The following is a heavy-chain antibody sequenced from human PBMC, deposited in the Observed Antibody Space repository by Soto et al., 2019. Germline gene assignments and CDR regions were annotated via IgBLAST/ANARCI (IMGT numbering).Heavy chain of an antibody. D-gene: IGHD3-10*01. V-gene: IGHV3-23*01. CDR2: ISGSGGST. CDR3: AKESVTMVRGVVISGYFDL. Sequence: EVQLLESGGGLVQPGGSLRLSCAASGFTFSSYAMSWVRQAPGKGLEWVSAISGSGGSTYYADSVKGRFTISRDNSKNTLYLQMNSLRAEDTAVYYCAKESVTMVRGVVISGYFDLWGRGTLVTVSS. J-gene: IGHJ2*01. CDR1: GFTFSSYA.